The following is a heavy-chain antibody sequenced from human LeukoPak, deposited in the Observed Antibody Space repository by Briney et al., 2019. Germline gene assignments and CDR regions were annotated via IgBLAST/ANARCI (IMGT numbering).Heavy chain of an antibody. Sequence: GGALRLSCAASGFTFSSYEMNWVRQAPGKGLEWVSYISSSGSSIYYADSVKGRFTISRDNAKNSLYLQMNSLRAEDTAVYYCARDPRCSSMSCYRSSFYGMDVWGQGTTVTVSS. CDR2: ISSSGSSI. CDR3: ARDPRCSSMSCYRSSFYGMDV. CDR1: GFTFSSYE. J-gene: IGHJ6*02. D-gene: IGHD2-2*01. V-gene: IGHV3-48*03.